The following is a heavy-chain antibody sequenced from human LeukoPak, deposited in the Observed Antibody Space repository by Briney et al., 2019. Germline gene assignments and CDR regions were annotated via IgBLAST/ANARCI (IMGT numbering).Heavy chain of an antibody. CDR3: AGQGWRSSYFWFDP. Sequence: SETLSLTCTVSGGSISSYYWSWIRQPPGKGLEWFGYIYYSGSTNYNPSLKSRVTISVDTSKNQFSLKLSSVTAADTAVYYCAGQGWRSSYFWFDPWGQGTLVTVSS. D-gene: IGHD3-10*01. CDR2: IYYSGST. V-gene: IGHV4-59*08. J-gene: IGHJ5*02. CDR1: GGSISSYY.